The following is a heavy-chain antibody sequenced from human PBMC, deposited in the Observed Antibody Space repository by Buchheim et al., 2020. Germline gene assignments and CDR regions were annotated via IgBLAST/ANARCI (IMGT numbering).Heavy chain of an antibody. Sequence: EVQVVESGGGLVKPGGSLRLSCAASGFTFSDYRMNWVRQAPGKGLEWVSSISSSSSYIYYADSVQGRFTISREKAKKVLYLQMNSLRAEDTAVYYCASLPRGYFDWQSDYWGQGTL. CDR2: ISSSSSYI. J-gene: IGHJ4*02. V-gene: IGHV3-21*01. CDR3: ASLPRGYFDWQSDY. D-gene: IGHD3-9*01. CDR1: GFTFSDYR.